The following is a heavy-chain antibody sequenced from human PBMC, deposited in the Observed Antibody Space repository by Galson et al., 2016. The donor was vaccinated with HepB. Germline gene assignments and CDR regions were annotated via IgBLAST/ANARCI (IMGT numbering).Heavy chain of an antibody. CDR2: IKSKASGGTI. V-gene: IGHV3-15*01. D-gene: IGHD3-10*01. CDR3: AWINRALYGSGSHEDRDYCHYYMDV. J-gene: IGHJ6*03. Sequence: SLRLSCAVSGLTFSDAWMSWVRQAPGKGLEWVGRIKSKASGGTIDYAAPVKGSFTIPRDDSKNTLYLQMSSLKTEDTAVHYCAWINRALYGSGSHEDRDYCHYYMDVWGKGTTVTVSS. CDR1: GLTFSDAW.